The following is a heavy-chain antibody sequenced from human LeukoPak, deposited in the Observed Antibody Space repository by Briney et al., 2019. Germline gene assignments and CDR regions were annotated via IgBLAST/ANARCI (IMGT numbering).Heavy chain of an antibody. CDR2: IYTSGST. CDR3: ARDTDYYDSSGTRGYAFDI. Sequence: PSETLSLTCTVSGGSISSYYWSWIRQPAGKGPEWIGRIYTSGSTNYNPSLKSRVTMSVDTSKNQFSLKLSSVTAADTAVYYCARDTDYYDSSGTRGYAFDIWGQGTMVTVSS. V-gene: IGHV4-4*07. J-gene: IGHJ3*02. D-gene: IGHD3-22*01. CDR1: GGSISSYY.